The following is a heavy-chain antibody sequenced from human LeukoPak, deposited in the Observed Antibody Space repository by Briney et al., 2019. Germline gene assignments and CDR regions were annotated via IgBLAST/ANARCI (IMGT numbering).Heavy chain of an antibody. Sequence: PGGSLRLSCAASGFTFSSYWMSWVRQAPGKGLEWVANIKQDGSEKYYVDSVKGRFTISRDNAKNTLYLQMNSLRAEDTAVYYCAKAPIAAAPNPDYWGQGTLVTVSS. J-gene: IGHJ4*02. V-gene: IGHV3-7*03. CDR3: AKAPIAAAPNPDY. D-gene: IGHD6-13*01. CDR1: GFTFSSYW. CDR2: IKQDGSEK.